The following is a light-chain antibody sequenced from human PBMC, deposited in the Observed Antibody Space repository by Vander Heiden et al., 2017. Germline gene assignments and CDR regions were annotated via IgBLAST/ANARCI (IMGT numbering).Light chain of an antibody. CDR1: QSVSSY. V-gene: IGKV3-11*01. CDR3: QERSNWPLT. CDR2: DAS. Sequence: EIVLTQSPATLSLSPGERATLSCRASQSVSSYLAWYQQKPGQAPRLLIYDASNSATGIPATLSGSASGTDFTLTISSLEPEDFTVYYCQERSNWPLTFGGGTKVEIK. J-gene: IGKJ4*01.